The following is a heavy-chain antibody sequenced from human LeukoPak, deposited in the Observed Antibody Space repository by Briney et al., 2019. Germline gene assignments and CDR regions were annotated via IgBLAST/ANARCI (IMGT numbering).Heavy chain of an antibody. CDR3: AREQYSSGWQTYQYYFDY. D-gene: IGHD6-19*01. CDR2: ISTSSSYI. CDR1: GFSFSSYS. V-gene: IGHV3-21*01. Sequence: GGSLRLSCAASGFSFSSYSMNWVRQAPGKGLEWVSSISTSSSYIYYADSVKGRFTISRDNAKNSLYLQMNSLRAEDTAVYYCAREQYSSGWQTYQYYFDYWGQGTLVTVSS. J-gene: IGHJ4*02.